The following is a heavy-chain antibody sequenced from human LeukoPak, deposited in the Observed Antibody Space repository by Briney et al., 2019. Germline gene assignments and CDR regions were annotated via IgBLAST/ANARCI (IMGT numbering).Heavy chain of an antibody. V-gene: IGHV3-23*01. D-gene: IGHD2-15*01. J-gene: IGHJ4*02. CDR2: ITDSGDGT. CDR3: AKDSPVATR. Sequence: GGALRLSCAASGFTFSSSAMSWVRQAPGKGLEWVSSITDSGDGTYYADSVKGRFTISRDDSKNTLYLQMNSLRAEDTAVYYCAKDSPVATRWGQGTLVTVSS. CDR1: GFTFSSSA.